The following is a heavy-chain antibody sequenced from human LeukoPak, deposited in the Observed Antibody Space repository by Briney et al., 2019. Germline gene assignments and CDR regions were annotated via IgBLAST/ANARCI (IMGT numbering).Heavy chain of an antibody. V-gene: IGHV3-23*01. J-gene: IGHJ4*02. CDR1: GFTFSGYG. CDR2: ISGSGGST. Sequence: GGSLRLSCAASGFTFSGYGMSWVRQAPGKGLKWVSAISGSGGSTYYADSVKGRITISRDNSKNTLYLQMNSLRAEDTAVYYCARDGGPGYSSSWYLYWGQGTLVTVSS. CDR3: ARDGGPGYSSSWYLY. D-gene: IGHD6-13*01.